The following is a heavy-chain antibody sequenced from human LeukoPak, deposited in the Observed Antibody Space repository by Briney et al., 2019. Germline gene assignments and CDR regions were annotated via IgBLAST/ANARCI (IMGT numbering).Heavy chain of an antibody. V-gene: IGHV3-53*01. CDR1: GFTVSSND. CDR2: LYSGGRT. CDR3: AGILRGAFDI. Sequence: GGSLXLSCAASGFTVSSNDMNWVRQAPGKGLEWVSILYSGGRTYYADSVKGRFTISRDNSKSTVYLQMNSLRAEDTAIYYCAGILRGAFDIWGQGTMVTVSS. J-gene: IGHJ3*02.